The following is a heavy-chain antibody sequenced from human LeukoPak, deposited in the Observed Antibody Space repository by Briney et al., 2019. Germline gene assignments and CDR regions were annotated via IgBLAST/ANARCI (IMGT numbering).Heavy chain of an antibody. CDR1: GGTFSKYT. D-gene: IGHD4-17*01. J-gene: IGHJ4*02. Sequence: GASVKVSCKASGGTFSKYTISWVRQRPGQGLEWMGGITPLFGTANYAQKFQGRVTITADESASTAYMKLSSLRSEDTAVYYCAKDPYGDYVRYFDYWGQGTLVTVSS. V-gene: IGHV1-69*13. CDR2: ITPLFGTA. CDR3: AKDPYGDYVRYFDY.